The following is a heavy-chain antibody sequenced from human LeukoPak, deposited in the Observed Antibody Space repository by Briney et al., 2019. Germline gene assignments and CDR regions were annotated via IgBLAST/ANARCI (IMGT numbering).Heavy chain of an antibody. Sequence: ASVKVSCKASGYTFTSYGISWVRQAPGQGLEWMGWISAYNGNTNYAQKLQGRVTMTTDTSTSTAYMELRSLRSDDTAVYYCARDIVGATREDAFDIWGQGTMVTVSS. V-gene: IGHV1-18*01. CDR2: ISAYNGNT. J-gene: IGHJ3*02. CDR3: ARDIVGATREDAFDI. CDR1: GYTFTSYG. D-gene: IGHD1-26*01.